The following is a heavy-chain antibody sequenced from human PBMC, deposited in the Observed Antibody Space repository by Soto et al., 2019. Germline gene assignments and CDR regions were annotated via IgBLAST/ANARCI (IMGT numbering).Heavy chain of an antibody. CDR3: AGGMAGLDV. J-gene: IGHJ6*02. CDR1: GLSFNIYW. Sequence: DVQLVESGGGVVQPGGSLRLSCAASGLSFNIYWMHWVRQVPGKGLVWLARINSDGSHTIYVDSVKGRFTISRDNAKNTVFLQMESLRDEDTCVYYCAGGMAGLDVWGQGTTVTVSS. CDR2: INSDGSHT. V-gene: IGHV3-74*01.